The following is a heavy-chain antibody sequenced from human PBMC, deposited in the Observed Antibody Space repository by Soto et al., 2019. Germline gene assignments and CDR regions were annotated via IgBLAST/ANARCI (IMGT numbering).Heavy chain of an antibody. CDR2: INAGNGNT. J-gene: IGHJ4*02. CDR1: GYTFTSYA. CDR3: AREDVGATTGFDY. Sequence: ASVKVSCKASGYTFTSYAMHWVRQAPGQRLEWMGWINAGNGNTKYSQKFQGRVTITRDTSASTAYMELSSLRSEDTAVYYCAREDVGATTGFDYWGQGTLVTVS. D-gene: IGHD1-26*01. V-gene: IGHV1-3*01.